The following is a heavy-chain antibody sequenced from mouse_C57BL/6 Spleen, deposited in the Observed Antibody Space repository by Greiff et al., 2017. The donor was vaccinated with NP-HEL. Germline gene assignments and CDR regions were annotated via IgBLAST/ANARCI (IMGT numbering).Heavy chain of an antibody. CDR2: ISSGGSYT. Sequence: EVKLQESGGDLVKPGGSLKLSCAASGFTFSSYGMSWVRQTPDKRLEWVATISSGGSYTYYPDSVKGRFTISRDNAKNTLYLQMSSLKSEDTAMYYCARHSSYITTDEAWFAYWGQGTLVTVSA. D-gene: IGHD1-1*01. CDR1: GFTFSSYG. CDR3: ARHSSYITTDEAWFAY. J-gene: IGHJ3*01. V-gene: IGHV5-6*01.